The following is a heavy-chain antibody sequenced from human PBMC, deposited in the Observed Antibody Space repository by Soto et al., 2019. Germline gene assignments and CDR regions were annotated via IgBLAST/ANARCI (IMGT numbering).Heavy chain of an antibody. D-gene: IGHD5-12*01. V-gene: IGHV4-39*01. CDR3: VRQSAEYSGYDAFPPI. J-gene: IGHJ3*02. CDR2: IHYSGST. CDR1: DDSITSISYY. Sequence: SETLSLTCTVSDDSITSISYYWGWIRQPPGKGLEWIGSIHYSGSTYYNSSVKSRVTISVDTSKKQFSLKLSSVTAADTAVYYCVRQSAEYSGYDAFPPIWGQGRMVTVSS.